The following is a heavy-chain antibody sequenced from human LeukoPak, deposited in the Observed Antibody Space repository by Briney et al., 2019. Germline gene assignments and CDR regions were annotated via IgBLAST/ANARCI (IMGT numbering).Heavy chain of an antibody. CDR2: INHSGST. D-gene: IGHD5-18*01. CDR3: ARGGRWYTAMVPFDY. J-gene: IGHJ4*02. V-gene: IGHV4-34*01. Sequence: SETLSLTCAVYGGSFSGYYWSWIRQPPGKGLEWIGEINHSGSTNYSPSLKSRVTISVDTSKNQFSLKLSSVTAADTAVYYCARGGRWYTAMVPFDYWGQGALVTVSS. CDR1: GGSFSGYY.